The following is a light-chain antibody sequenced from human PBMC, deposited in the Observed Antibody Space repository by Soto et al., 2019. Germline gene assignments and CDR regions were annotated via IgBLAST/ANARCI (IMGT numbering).Light chain of an antibody. CDR1: SSNIGLNY. Sequence: QSVLTQPPSASGTPGQRVTISCSGSSSNIGLNYVYWYQQLPRTAPKLLIYRNNQRPSGVPALFSGSKSGTSASLAISGLRSEDEADYYCAAWDDRLSGPVFGGGTKLTVL. CDR2: RNN. V-gene: IGLV1-47*01. J-gene: IGLJ3*02. CDR3: AAWDDRLSGPV.